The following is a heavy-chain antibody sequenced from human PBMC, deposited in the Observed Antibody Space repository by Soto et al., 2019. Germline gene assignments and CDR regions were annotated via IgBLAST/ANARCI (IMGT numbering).Heavy chain of an antibody. V-gene: IGHV3-21*01. D-gene: IGHD3-10*01. J-gene: IGHJ5*02. Sequence: GGSLRLSCAASGFTFSSYSMNWVRQAPGKGLEWVSSISSSSSYIYYADSVKGRFTISRDNAKNSLYLQMNSLRAEDTAVYYCARDARDYYGSGPWFDPWGQGTLVTVSS. CDR3: ARDARDYYGSGPWFDP. CDR2: ISSSSSYI. CDR1: GFTFSSYS.